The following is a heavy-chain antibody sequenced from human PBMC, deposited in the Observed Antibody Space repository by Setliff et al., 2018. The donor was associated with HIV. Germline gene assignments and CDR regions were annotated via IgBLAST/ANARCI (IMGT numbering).Heavy chain of an antibody. CDR2: IWYDGSNK. D-gene: IGHD3-3*01. V-gene: IGHV3-33*06. Sequence: PGGSLRLSCAASGFSFSSYGMHWVRQAPGKGLEWVAVIWYDGSNKYYADSVKGRFTISRDNSKNTLYLQMNSLRAEDMAVYYCAKDQGITVFGVVSYYYFYMDVWGKGTTVTVSS. CDR3: AKDQGITVFGVVSYYYFYMDV. CDR1: GFSFSSYG. J-gene: IGHJ6*03.